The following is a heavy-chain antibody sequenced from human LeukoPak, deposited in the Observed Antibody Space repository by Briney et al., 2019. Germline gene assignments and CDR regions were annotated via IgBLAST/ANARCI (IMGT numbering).Heavy chain of an antibody. CDR3: ARIPTVVVPARDY. V-gene: IGHV1-2*02. Sequence: ASVKVSCKASGYTFTGYYMHWVRQAPGQGLEWMGGINPNSGGSNYEQKFQGRATMTRDTSISTAYMELSRLRCDDTAVYYCARIPTVVVPARDYCGEGTLVTVSS. CDR1: GYTFTGYY. J-gene: IGHJ4*02. D-gene: IGHD2-2*01. CDR2: INPNSGGS.